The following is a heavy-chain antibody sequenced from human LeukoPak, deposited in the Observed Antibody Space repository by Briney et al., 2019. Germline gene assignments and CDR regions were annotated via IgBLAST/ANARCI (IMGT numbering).Heavy chain of an antibody. V-gene: IGHV3-21*01. J-gene: IGHJ3*01. CDR2: ITGSSKSI. Sequence: PGGSLRLSCVASGFSFSTYSMSWVRQTPGKGLEWVSAITGSSKSIYYADAVQGRFSISRDNAKRSVELQMNSLRVEDTAVYYCTSESYFSDESGLWGPGTMVTVSS. CDR1: GFSFSTYS. D-gene: IGHD3-22*01. CDR3: TSESYFSDESGL.